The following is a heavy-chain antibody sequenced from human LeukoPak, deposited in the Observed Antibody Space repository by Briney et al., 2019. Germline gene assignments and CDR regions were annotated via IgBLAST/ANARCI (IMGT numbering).Heavy chain of an antibody. CDR2: ISYDGSNK. CDR3: ARSGAARITIFGVVIPWYFDY. J-gene: IGHJ4*02. V-gene: IGHV3-30-3*01. D-gene: IGHD3-3*01. Sequence: PGGSLRLSCAASGFTFSSYAMHWVRQAPGKGLEWVAVISYDGSNKYYADSVKGRFTISRDNSKNMLYLQMNSLRAEDTAVYYCARSGAARITIFGVVIPWYFDYWGQGTLVTVSS. CDR1: GFTFSSYA.